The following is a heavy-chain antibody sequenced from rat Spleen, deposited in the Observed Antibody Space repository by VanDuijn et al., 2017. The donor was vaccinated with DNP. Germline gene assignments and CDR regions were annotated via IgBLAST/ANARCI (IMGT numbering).Heavy chain of an antibody. Sequence: QVQLKESGPDLVQPSQTLSLTCTVSGLSFSSNSISWIRQTPGKGLEWMGVIWSDGDTDYNSAVKSRLSISRDNSKSQVFLGMNSLQTEDTAMYFCTREREPKNNPYYFDFWGQGVMVTVSS. J-gene: IGHJ2*01. V-gene: IGHV2-47*01. CDR2: IWSDGDT. CDR3: TREREPKNNPYYFDF. CDR1: GLSFSSNS. D-gene: IGHD1-10*01.